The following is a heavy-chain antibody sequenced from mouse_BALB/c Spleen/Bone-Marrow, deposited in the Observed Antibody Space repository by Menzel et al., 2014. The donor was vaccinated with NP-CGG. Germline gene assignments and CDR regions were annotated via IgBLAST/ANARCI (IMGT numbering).Heavy chain of an antibody. CDR2: IDPANGNT. V-gene: IGHV14-3*02. Sequence: EVQLQQSGAELVKPGASVKLSCAASGFNIKDTYMHWVKQRPEQGLEWIGRIDPANGNTKYDPKFQGKATITADTSSNTAYLQLSSLTSEDAAVYYCARWEYYAMDYWGQGTSVTVSS. CDR3: ARWEYYAMDY. D-gene: IGHD4-1*01. J-gene: IGHJ4*01. CDR1: GFNIKDTY.